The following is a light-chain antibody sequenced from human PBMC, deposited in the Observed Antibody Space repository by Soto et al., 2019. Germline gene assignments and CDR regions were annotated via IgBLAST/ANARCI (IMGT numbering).Light chain of an antibody. CDR2: DVS. J-gene: IGLJ2*01. V-gene: IGLV2-14*01. CDR3: SSYTSSSTLVV. CDR1: SSDVGGYNY. Sequence: QSALTQPAYVSGSPGQSITISCTGTSSDVGGYNYVSWYQQHPGKAPKLMIYDVSNRPSGVSNRFSGSKSDNTASLTISGLQAEDEADYYCSSYTSSSTLVVFGGGTQLTV.